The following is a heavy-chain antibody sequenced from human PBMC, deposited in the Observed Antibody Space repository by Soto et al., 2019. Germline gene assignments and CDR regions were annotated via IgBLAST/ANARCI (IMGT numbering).Heavy chain of an antibody. CDR1: GYTFTSYD. Sequence: ASVKVSCKASGYTFTSYDINWVRQATGQGLEWMGWMNPNSGNTGYAQKFQGRVTLTRNTSISTAYMELSSLRSEDTAVYYCATMVRGVISYYYYGMDVWGQGTTVTVSS. D-gene: IGHD3-10*01. V-gene: IGHV1-8*01. CDR2: MNPNSGNT. CDR3: ATMVRGVISYYYYGMDV. J-gene: IGHJ6*02.